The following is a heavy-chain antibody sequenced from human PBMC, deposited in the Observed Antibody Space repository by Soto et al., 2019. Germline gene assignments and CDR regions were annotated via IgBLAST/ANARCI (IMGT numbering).Heavy chain of an antibody. Sequence: QVQLQQWGAGLLKPSETLSLTCAVSGGSFIGYYWTWIRRPPGKGLEWIGEINQSGSTNSNPSLKSRLTISVDASKSQFSLKLTSVTAADTAIYYCARHPTAQWEVGFMACDIWDQGTMVTVSS. J-gene: IGHJ3*02. V-gene: IGHV4-34*01. CDR1: GGSFIGYY. D-gene: IGHD1-26*01. CDR2: INQSGST. CDR3: ARHPTAQWEVGFMACDI.